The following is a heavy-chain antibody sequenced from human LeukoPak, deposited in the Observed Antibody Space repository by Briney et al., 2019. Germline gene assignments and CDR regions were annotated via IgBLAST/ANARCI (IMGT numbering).Heavy chain of an antibody. CDR3: ARAPDAFDI. J-gene: IGHJ3*02. Sequence: RPSETLSLTCAVYGGSFSGYYWSWIRQPPGKGLEWIGRIYTSGSTNYNPSLKSRVTMSVDTSKNQFSLKLSSVTAADTAVYYCARAPDAFDIWGQGTMVTVSS. CDR1: GGSFSGYY. CDR2: IYTSGST. V-gene: IGHV4-59*10.